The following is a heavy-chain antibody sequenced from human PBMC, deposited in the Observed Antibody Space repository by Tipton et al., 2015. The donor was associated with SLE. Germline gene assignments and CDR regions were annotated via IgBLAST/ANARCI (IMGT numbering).Heavy chain of an antibody. J-gene: IGHJ4*02. CDR1: GFTFSSYE. Sequence: SLRLSCAASGFTFSSYEMSWVRQAPGKGLEWVSIISSSGSSTQYADSVKGRFTISRDNAKNSLFLQMNSLRVEDTAAYYCARRITEYFDYWGQGTLVTVSS. CDR3: ARRITEYFDY. V-gene: IGHV3-48*03. D-gene: IGHD3-3*01. CDR2: ISSSGSST.